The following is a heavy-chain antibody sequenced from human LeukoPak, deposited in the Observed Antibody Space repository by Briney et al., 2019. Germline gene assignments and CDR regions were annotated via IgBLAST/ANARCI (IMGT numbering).Heavy chain of an antibody. CDR3: AIVSRFQGGY. D-gene: IGHD3-3*01. V-gene: IGHV1-69*04. CDR1: GGTFSSYA. CDR2: IIPILGIA. Sequence: ASVKVSCKASGGTFSSYAISWVRQAPVQGLEWMGRIIPILGIANYAQKFQGRVTITADKSTSTAYMELSSLRSEDTAVYYCAIVSRFQGGYWGQGTLVTVSS. J-gene: IGHJ4*02.